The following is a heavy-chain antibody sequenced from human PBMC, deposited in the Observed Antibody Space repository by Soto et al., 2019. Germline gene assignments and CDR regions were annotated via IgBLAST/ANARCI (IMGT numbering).Heavy chain of an antibody. Sequence: ASVKVSCKASGYTFTSYYMHWVRQAPGQGLEWMGIINPSGGSTSYAQKFQGRVTMTRDTSTSTVYMELSSLRSEDTAVYYCARDPYDSSGYYSIFDYWGQGTLVTVSS. CDR2: INPSGGST. V-gene: IGHV1-46*01. CDR3: ARDPYDSSGYYSIFDY. D-gene: IGHD3-22*01. CDR1: GYTFTSYY. J-gene: IGHJ4*02.